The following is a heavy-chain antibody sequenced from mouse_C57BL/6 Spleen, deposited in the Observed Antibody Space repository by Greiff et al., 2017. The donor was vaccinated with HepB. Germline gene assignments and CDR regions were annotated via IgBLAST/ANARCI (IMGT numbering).Heavy chain of an antibody. J-gene: IGHJ2*01. D-gene: IGHD1-1*01. V-gene: IGHV1-55*01. CDR1: GYTFTSYW. CDR3: ARWAPYYYGSSYGYFDY. Sequence: VQLQQPGAELVKPGASVKMSCKASGYTFTSYWITWVKQRPGQGLEWIGDIYPGSGSTNYNEKFKSKATLTVDTSSSTAYMQLSSLTSEDSAVYYCARWAPYYYGSSYGYFDYWGQGTTLTVSS. CDR2: IYPGSGST.